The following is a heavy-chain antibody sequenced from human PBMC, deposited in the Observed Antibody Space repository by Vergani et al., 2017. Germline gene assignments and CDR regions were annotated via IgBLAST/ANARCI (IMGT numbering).Heavy chain of an antibody. CDR3: ARDGGFGELLLLDY. CDR2: IYSGGST. J-gene: IGHJ4*02. V-gene: IGHV3-53*01. Sequence: EVQLVESGGGLIQPGGSLRLSCSASGFTVSSNYMLWVRQAPWEGLEWVSVIYSGGSTSYADSVKGRFTISRENSKKTLYLQMNSLRAEDTAVYYCARDGGFGELLLLDYWGQGTLVTVSS. CDR1: GFTVSSNY. D-gene: IGHD3-10*01.